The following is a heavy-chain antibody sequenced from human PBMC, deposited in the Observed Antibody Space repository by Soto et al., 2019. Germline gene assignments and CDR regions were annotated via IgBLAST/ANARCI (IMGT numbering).Heavy chain of an antibody. Sequence: GGSLRLSCAASGFTFSSYAMHWVRQAPGKGLEYVSAISSNGGSTYYANSVKGRFTISRDNSKNTLYLQMVSLRAEDMAVYYCARDSRGFDPWGQGTLVTVSS. V-gene: IGHV3-64*01. J-gene: IGHJ5*02. CDR2: ISSNGGST. CDR1: GFTFSSYA. CDR3: ARDSRGFDP.